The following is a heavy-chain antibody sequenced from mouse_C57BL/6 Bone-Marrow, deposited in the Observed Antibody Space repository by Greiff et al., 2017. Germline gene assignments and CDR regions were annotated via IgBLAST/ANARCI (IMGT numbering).Heavy chain of an antibody. V-gene: IGHV1-59*01. Sequence: QVQLQQPGAELVRPGTSVKLSCKASGYTFTSYWMHWVKQRPGQGLEWIGVIDPSDSHTNYNQKFKGKATLTVDTSSSTAYMQLSSLTSEDSAVYYCAREDIYYDYEGLYYYAMDYWGQGTSVTVSS. CDR1: GYTFTSYW. CDR2: IDPSDSHT. J-gene: IGHJ4*01. CDR3: AREDIYYDYEGLYYYAMDY. D-gene: IGHD2-4*01.